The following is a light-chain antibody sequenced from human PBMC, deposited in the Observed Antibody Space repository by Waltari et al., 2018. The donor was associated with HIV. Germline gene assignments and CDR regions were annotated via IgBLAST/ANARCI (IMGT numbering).Light chain of an antibody. CDR3: CSYAGSYSWV. CDR1: SNDVGGSQS. V-gene: IGLV2-11*01. Sequence: QSALTQPRSVSGSPGQSVTIPRTGTSNDVGGSQSVPWYHQHPGKAPKLIIFDVTQRPSGVPDRFSGAKSGNTASLTISGLQAEDEADFYCCSYAGSYSWVFGGGTKVAVL. CDR2: DVT. J-gene: IGLJ3*02.